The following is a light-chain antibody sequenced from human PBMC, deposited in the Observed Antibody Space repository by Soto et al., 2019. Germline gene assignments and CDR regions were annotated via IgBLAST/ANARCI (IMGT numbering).Light chain of an antibody. V-gene: IGKV1-12*01. CDR2: AAS. J-gene: IGKJ4*01. CDR1: RVISSW. Sequence: DIQMTQSPSSVSSSVGDRVTITCRASRVISSWLAWYQQKPVKAPKLLIYAASSLQSGVPSRFSGSGSGTDFTLTISSLQPEDFATYYCQPANSFPLTFGGGTKVEIK. CDR3: QPANSFPLT.